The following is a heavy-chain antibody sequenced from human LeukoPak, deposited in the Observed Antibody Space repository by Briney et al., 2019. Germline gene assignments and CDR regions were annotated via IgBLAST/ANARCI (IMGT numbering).Heavy chain of an antibody. CDR1: GGSIRCYY. J-gene: IGHJ6*03. D-gene: IGHD3-10*01. CDR2: IYSSGST. V-gene: IGHV4-59*01. CDR3: ARVFDSGSQAYFYYMDV. Sequence: SETLSLTCNVSGGSIRCYYWSWIRQPPGKGLEWIGYIYSSGSTNYNPSLKSRVTMSVDTSKNQFSLRVSSVTAADTAVYYCARVFDSGSQAYFYYMDVWGKGTTVTIFS.